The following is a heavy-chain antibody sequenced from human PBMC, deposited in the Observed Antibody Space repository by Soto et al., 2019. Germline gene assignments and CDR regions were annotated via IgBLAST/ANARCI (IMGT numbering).Heavy chain of an antibody. J-gene: IGHJ4*02. Sequence: SETLALPCTVSGGSISSYYWSWIRQPPGKGLEWIGYIYYSGSTNYNPSLKSRVTISVDTSKNQFSLKLSSVTAADTAVYYCARTTRDDSSGYYFTDWGQGTLVTVSS. CDR2: IYYSGST. CDR3: ARTTRDDSSGYYFTD. CDR1: GGSISSYY. V-gene: IGHV4-59*01. D-gene: IGHD3-22*01.